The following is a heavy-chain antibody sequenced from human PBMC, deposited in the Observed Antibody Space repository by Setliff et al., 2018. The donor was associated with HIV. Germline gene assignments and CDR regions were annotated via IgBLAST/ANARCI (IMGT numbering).Heavy chain of an antibody. J-gene: IGHJ6*04. Sequence: ASVKVSCKASGYTFTDYYIHWVRQAPGQGLEWMGRINPKSGGTNYVQKFQGRVTMTRDTSINTAYLELSRLRSDDTAVYYCAKARTGTGTTLHVWGKGTTVTVSS. D-gene: IGHD1-7*01. CDR3: AKARTGTGTTLHV. V-gene: IGHV1-2*06. CDR1: GYTFTDYY. CDR2: INPKSGGT.